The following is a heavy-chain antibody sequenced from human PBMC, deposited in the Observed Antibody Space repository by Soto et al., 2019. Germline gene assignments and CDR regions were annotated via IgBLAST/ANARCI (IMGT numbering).Heavy chain of an antibody. J-gene: IGHJ4*02. Sequence: ASVKVSCKASGGTFSSYAISWVRQAPGQGLEWMGGIIPIFGTANYAQKFQGRVTITADESTSTAYMELSSLGSEDTAVYYCAREVVDYYDSSGRFDYWGQGTLVTVSS. D-gene: IGHD3-22*01. V-gene: IGHV1-69*13. CDR2: IIPIFGTA. CDR1: GGTFSSYA. CDR3: AREVVDYYDSSGRFDY.